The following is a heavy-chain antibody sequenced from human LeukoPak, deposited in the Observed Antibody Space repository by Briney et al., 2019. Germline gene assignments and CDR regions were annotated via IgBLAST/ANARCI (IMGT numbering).Heavy chain of an antibody. V-gene: IGHV6-1*01. CDR3: ARGNYAKRPYYYYYGMDV. D-gene: IGHD3-16*01. J-gene: IGHJ6*02. Sequence: SQTLSLTCAISGDSVSSNSAAWNWIRQSPSRGLEWLGRTYYRYKWYNDYAVSVKSRITIKPATSKHQISLQLHSVSPEDTGVYYCARGNYAKRPYYYYYGMDVWGQGTTVTVPS. CDR1: GDSVSSNSAA. CDR2: TYYRYKWYN.